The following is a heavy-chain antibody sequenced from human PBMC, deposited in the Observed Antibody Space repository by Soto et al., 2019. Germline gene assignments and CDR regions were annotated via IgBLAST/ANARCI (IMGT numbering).Heavy chain of an antibody. CDR2: IYYSGST. J-gene: IGHJ6*02. Sequence: SETLSLTCTVSGGSISSSSYYWGWIRQPPGKGLEWIGSIYYSGSTYYNPSLKSRGTISVDTPKNHLSLKLVSLTAAGTAGYYSATGPDYGGSYGMDAWGRGPTVT. CDR1: GGSISSSSYY. V-gene: IGHV4-39*02. D-gene: IGHD4-17*01. CDR3: ATGPDYGGSYGMDA.